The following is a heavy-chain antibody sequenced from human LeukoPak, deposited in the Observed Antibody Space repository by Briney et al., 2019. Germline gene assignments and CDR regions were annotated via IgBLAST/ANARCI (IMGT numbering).Heavy chain of an antibody. CDR2: INHSGST. CDR3: ARYGPIVVVPAAIGGYYYYGMDV. CDR1: GGSFSAYY. D-gene: IGHD2-2*01. Sequence: SETLSLTCAVYGGSFSAYYWSWIRQPPGKGLEWIGEINHSGSTNYNPSLKSRVTISVDTSKNQFSLKLSSVTAADTAVYYCARYGPIVVVPAAIGGYYYYGMDVWGQGTTVTVSS. J-gene: IGHJ6*02. V-gene: IGHV4-34*01.